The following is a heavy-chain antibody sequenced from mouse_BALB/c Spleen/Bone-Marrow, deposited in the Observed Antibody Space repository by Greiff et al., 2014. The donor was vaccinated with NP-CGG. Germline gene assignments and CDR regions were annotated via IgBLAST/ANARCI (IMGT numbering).Heavy chain of an antibody. CDR3: AREGPWFAF. Sequence: VKLMESGAELVRPGASVKISCKGSGYTFTDYAMHWVKQSHAKSLEWIGVIGTYYGDATYNQKFKTKATMTVDKSSSTAYMELARLTSEDSALYYCAREGPWFAFWGQGTLVTVSA. V-gene: IGHV1S137*01. CDR2: IGTYYGDA. CDR1: GYTFTDYA. J-gene: IGHJ3*01.